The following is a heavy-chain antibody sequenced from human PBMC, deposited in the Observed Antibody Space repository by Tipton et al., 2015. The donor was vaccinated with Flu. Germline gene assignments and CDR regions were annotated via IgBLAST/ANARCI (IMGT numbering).Heavy chain of an antibody. D-gene: IGHD3-22*01. J-gene: IGHJ6*02. CDR1: GGSVSSGSYY. Sequence: TLSLTCTVSGGSVSSGSYYWSWIRQPPGKGLEWIGYIYYSGSTNYNPSLKSRVTISVDTSKNQFSLKLSSVTAADTAVYYCARDSGASSGYYYYYYGMDVWGQGSTVTVSS. CDR3: ARDSGASSGYYYYYYGMDV. V-gene: IGHV4-61*01. CDR2: IYYSGST.